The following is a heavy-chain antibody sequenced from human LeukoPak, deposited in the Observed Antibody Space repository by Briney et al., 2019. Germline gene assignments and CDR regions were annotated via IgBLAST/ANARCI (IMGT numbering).Heavy chain of an antibody. CDR3: ARGEYDILTGYYTAFDY. D-gene: IGHD3-9*01. Sequence: GGSLRLSCAASGFTFSDYYMSWIRQAPGKGLEWVSYISSSGSTIYHADSVKGRFTISRDNAKNSLYLQMNSLRAEDTAVHYCARGEYDILTGYYTAFDYWCQGTLVTVSS. J-gene: IGHJ4*02. V-gene: IGHV3-11*04. CDR1: GFTFSDYY. CDR2: ISSSGSTI.